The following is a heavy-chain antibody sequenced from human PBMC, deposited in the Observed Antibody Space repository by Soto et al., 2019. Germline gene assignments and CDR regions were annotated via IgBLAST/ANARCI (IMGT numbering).Heavy chain of an antibody. Sequence: SVKVSCKASGGTFDSYVISWLLQAPGQGLEWMGGIMPIFGTPNYAQKFRGRVTISADESTSTAYLELSSLTSDDTAVYYCARVHSSGIFYFVDPWGQGTLVTVSS. CDR3: ARVHSSGIFYFVDP. D-gene: IGHD3-10*01. J-gene: IGHJ5*02. CDR1: GGTFDSYV. CDR2: IMPIFGTP. V-gene: IGHV1-69*13.